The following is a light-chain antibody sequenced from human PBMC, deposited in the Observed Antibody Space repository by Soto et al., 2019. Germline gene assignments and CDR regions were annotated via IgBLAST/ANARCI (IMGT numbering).Light chain of an antibody. CDR1: NSDVGSYNL. J-gene: IGLJ1*01. CDR3: SSYSGASASSASYV. Sequence: QSALTQPASVSGSPGQSITISCTGTNSDVGSYNLVSWYQQHPGKAPKLVIYKGSERPSGVSIRFSGSKSGNTASLTISGLQAENEADYYCSSYSGASASSASYVFATGTKVTVL. CDR2: KGS. V-gene: IGLV2-23*01.